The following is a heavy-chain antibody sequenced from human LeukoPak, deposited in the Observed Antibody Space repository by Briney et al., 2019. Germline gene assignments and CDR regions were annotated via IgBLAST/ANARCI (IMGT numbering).Heavy chain of an antibody. Sequence: PSETLSLTCTVSGGSISSRPYSWGWIRQPPGKGLEWIGSIYYSGSTYYNPSLKSRVTISVDTSKNQFSLKLSSVTAADTAVYYCARRPNYGSGSYEFDYWGQGTLVTVSS. CDR1: GGSISSRPYS. J-gene: IGHJ4*02. D-gene: IGHD3-10*01. V-gene: IGHV4-39*01. CDR2: IYYSGST. CDR3: ARRPNYGSGSYEFDY.